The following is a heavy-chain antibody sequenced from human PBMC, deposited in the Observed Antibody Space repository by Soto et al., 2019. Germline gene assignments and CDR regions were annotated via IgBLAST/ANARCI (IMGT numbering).Heavy chain of an antibody. Sequence: PGGSLRLSCAASGFPFGPFYMHWVRQAPGKGLEWVSHINGDGTTTVYADSVKGRFTISRDNAKNTLYLQMTSLRAEDTAVYYCAKEGIVGARAAFDIWGQGTMVTVSS. D-gene: IGHD1-26*01. J-gene: IGHJ3*02. V-gene: IGHV3-74*01. CDR1: GFPFGPFY. CDR3: AKEGIVGARAAFDI. CDR2: INGDGTTT.